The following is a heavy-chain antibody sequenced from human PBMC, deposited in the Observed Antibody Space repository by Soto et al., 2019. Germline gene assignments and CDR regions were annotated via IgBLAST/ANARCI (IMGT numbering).Heavy chain of an antibody. CDR1: GFTFDDYA. CDR2: ISWDGGST. CDR3: AKDMFSGTSCYDY. D-gene: IGHD2-2*01. Sequence: GGSLRLSCAASGFTFDDYAMHWVRQAPGKGLEWVSLISWDGGSTYYADSVKGRFTISRDNSKNSLYLQMNSLRAEDTALYYCAKDMFSGTSCYDYWGQGTLVTVSS. V-gene: IGHV3-43D*03. J-gene: IGHJ4*02.